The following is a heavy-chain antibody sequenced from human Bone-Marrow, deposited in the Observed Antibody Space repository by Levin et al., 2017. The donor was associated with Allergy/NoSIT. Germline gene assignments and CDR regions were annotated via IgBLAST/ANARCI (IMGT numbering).Heavy chain of an antibody. V-gene: IGHV1-24*01. CDR1: GYTLTELS. J-gene: IGHJ5*02. D-gene: IGHD3-22*01. CDR2: FDPEDGET. CDR3: ATGRHYYDSSEWFDP. Sequence: PGASVKVSCKVSGYTLTELSMHWVRQAPGKGLEWMGGFDPEDGETIYAQKFQGRVTMTEDTSTDTAYMELSSLRSEDTAVYYCATGRHYYDSSEWFDPWGQGTLVTVSS.